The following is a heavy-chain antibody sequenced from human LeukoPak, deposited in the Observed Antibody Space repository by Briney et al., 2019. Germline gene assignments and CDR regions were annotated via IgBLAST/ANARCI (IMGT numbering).Heavy chain of an antibody. V-gene: IGHV3-7*01. J-gene: IGHJ4*02. D-gene: IGHD4-23*01. Sequence: GGSLRLSCAASGYTFSDYWMSWVRQAPGKGLERVANIKPDGRDKYHADSVKGRFTISRDNAKASLYLLMNSLRAEDTAVYYCARGRFCDSGNCYLDYWGQGTLVTVSS. CDR1: GYTFSDYW. CDR2: IKPDGRDK. CDR3: ARGRFCDSGNCYLDY.